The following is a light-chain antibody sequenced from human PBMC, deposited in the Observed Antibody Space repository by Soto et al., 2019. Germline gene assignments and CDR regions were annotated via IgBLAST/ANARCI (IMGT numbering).Light chain of an antibody. CDR3: SSYTSSTTLV. CDR2: DVS. V-gene: IGLV2-14*01. CDR1: SSDVGYSNY. Sequence: QSALTQPASVSGSPGQSITISCTGTSSDVGYSNYVSWYQQHPGQAPKLMIYDVSNRPSGVSNRFSGSKSGNTASLTISGLQAEDEADYYCSSYTSSTTLVFGGGTKLTVL. J-gene: IGLJ2*01.